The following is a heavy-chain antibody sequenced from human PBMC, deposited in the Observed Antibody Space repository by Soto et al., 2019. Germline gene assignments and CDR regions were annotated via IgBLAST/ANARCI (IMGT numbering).Heavy chain of an antibody. V-gene: IGHV3-23*01. Sequence: PGGSLRLSCAASGFTFSDYYMSWIRQAPGKGLEWVSGISGSGDSKHYSDSLKGRFTISRDNATNTHFLHMNIRRAEDTAVYYCARLPFDHVWGTDRYSPNFDYWGQGTQVTVSS. CDR1: GFTFSDYY. J-gene: IGHJ4*02. CDR2: ISGSGDSK. CDR3: ARLPFDHVWGTDRYSPNFDY. D-gene: IGHD3-16*02.